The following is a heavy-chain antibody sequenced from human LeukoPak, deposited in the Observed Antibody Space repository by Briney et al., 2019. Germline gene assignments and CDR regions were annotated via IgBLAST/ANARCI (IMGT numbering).Heavy chain of an antibody. J-gene: IGHJ4*02. CDR1: GGSISSYY. Sequence: SETLSLTCTVSGGSISSYYWSWIRQPPGKGLEWIGYIYYSGSTNYNPSLKSRVTISVDMSKNQFSLKLSSVTAADTAVYYCARDTGYSSGWREGGPLYYFDYWGQGTLVTVSS. CDR3: ARDTGYSSGWREGGPLYYFDY. D-gene: IGHD6-19*01. V-gene: IGHV4-59*01. CDR2: IYYSGST.